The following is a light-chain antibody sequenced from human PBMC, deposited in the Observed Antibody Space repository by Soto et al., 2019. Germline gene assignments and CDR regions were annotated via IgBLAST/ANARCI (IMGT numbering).Light chain of an antibody. Sequence: EIDLTQSPATLSLSPGDRATLSCRASQGITTLAWYQQKPGQAPRLLIYDASKRATGIPARFSGSGSGTDFTLTISSLEPEDFAVYYCQQRNNWPPLTFGGGTKVEIK. J-gene: IGKJ4*01. CDR3: QQRNNWPPLT. V-gene: IGKV3-11*01. CDR2: DAS. CDR1: QGITT.